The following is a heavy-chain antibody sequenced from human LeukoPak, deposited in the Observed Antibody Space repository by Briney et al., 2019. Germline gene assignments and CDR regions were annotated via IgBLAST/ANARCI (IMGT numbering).Heavy chain of an antibody. Sequence: GGSLRLSCAASGFTFSSYWMHWVRQAPGKGLVWVSRINSDGSSTSYADSVKGRFTISRDNAKNTLYLQMNSLRAEDTAVYYCASQLRYFDPFDYWGQGTLVTVSS. CDR3: ASQLRYFDPFDY. CDR1: GFTFSSYW. CDR2: INSDGSST. V-gene: IGHV3-74*01. D-gene: IGHD3-9*01. J-gene: IGHJ4*02.